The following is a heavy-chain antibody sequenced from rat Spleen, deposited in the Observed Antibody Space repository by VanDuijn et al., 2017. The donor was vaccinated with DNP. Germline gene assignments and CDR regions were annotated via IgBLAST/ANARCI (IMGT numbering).Heavy chain of an antibody. D-gene: IGHD1-2*01. CDR1: GFTFSNYY. V-gene: IGHV5-20*01. Sequence: EVQLVESGGGLVQPGRSLKLSCAASGFTFSNYYMAWVRQAPKKGLEWVASISYDGVTTYYRDSVKGRFTISRDTAKSSLYLQMNSLKSEDTATYYCTRHDYYSSPYYAMDAWGQGTSVTVSS. J-gene: IGHJ4*01. CDR2: ISYDGVTT. CDR3: TRHDYYSSPYYAMDA.